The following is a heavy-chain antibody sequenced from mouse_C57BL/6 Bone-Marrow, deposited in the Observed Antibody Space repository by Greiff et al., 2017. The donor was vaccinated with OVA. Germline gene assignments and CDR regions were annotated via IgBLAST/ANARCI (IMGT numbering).Heavy chain of an antibody. V-gene: IGHV2-6*01. D-gene: IGHD2-2*01. J-gene: IGHJ3*01. Sequence: QVQLQQSGPGLVAPSQSLSITCTVSGFSLTSYGVDWVRQSPGKGLEWLGVIWGVGSTNYNSALKSRLSISKDNSKSQVFLKMNSLQTDDTAMYYCASTMVTTPFAYWGQGTLVTVSA. CDR3: ASTMVTTPFAY. CDR2: IWGVGST. CDR1: GFSLTSYG.